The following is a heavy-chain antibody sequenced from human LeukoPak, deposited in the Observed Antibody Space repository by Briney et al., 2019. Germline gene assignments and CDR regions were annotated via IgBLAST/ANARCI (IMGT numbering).Heavy chain of an antibody. CDR1: GFTFSSYS. CDR3: ARHSSGRKVDY. Sequence: AGGSLRPSCAASGFTFSSYSMNWVRQAPGKGLEWVSSISSSSSYIYYADSVKGRFTVSRDNAKNSLYLQMNSLRAEDTAVYYCARHSSGRKVDYWGQGTLVTVSS. D-gene: IGHD3-22*01. J-gene: IGHJ4*02. V-gene: IGHV3-21*01. CDR2: ISSSSSYI.